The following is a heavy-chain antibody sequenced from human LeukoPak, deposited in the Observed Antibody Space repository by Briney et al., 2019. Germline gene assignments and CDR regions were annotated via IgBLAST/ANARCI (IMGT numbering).Heavy chain of an antibody. CDR2: IYYSGST. CDR3: ARDGSSGFSAFDI. J-gene: IGHJ3*02. Sequence: SETLSLTCTVSGGSISSYYWSWIRQPAGKGLEWIGYIYYSGSTYYNPSLKSRVTISVDTSKNQFSLKLSSVTAADTAAYYCARDGSSGFSAFDIWGQGTMVTVSS. CDR1: GGSISSYY. D-gene: IGHD3-22*01. V-gene: IGHV4-59*06.